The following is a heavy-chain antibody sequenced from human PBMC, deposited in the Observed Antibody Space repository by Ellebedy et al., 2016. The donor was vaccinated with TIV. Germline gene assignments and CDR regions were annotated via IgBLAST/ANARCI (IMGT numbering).Heavy chain of an antibody. J-gene: IGHJ5*02. Sequence: GGSLRLXXAASGFTFSSYAMSWVRQAPGKGLEWVSAISGSGGSTYYADSVKGRFTISRDNSKNTLYLQMNSLRAEDTAVYYCARGEGAAMATWFDPWGQGTLVTVSS. V-gene: IGHV3-23*01. D-gene: IGHD5-18*01. CDR3: ARGEGAAMATWFDP. CDR1: GFTFSSYA. CDR2: ISGSGGST.